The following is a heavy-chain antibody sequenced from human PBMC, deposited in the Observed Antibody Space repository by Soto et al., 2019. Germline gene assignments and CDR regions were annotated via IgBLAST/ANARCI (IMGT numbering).Heavy chain of an antibody. J-gene: IGHJ4*02. CDR3: ARLGIDDYGEYLDLFDY. Sequence: PGESLKISCKGSGYSFTSYWISWVRQMPGKGLEWMGRIDPSDSYTNYSPSFQGHVTISADKSISTAYPQWSSLKASDTAMYYCARLGIDDYGEYLDLFDYWGQGTLVTVSS. D-gene: IGHD4-17*01. V-gene: IGHV5-10-1*01. CDR2: IDPSDSYT. CDR1: GYSFTSYW.